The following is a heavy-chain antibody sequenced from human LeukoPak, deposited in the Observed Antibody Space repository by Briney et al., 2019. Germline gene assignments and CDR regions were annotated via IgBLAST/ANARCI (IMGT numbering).Heavy chain of an antibody. J-gene: IGHJ3*02. Sequence: HPGGSLRLSCAASGFTVSSNYMSWVRQAPGKGLEWVSEIYSDGSTYYAAPVKGRFGISRDNSKNTVYLQMNRLRAEDTAVYYCARDLREHGVFDIWGQGTMVTVSS. V-gene: IGHV3-53*01. CDR3: ARDLREHGVFDI. CDR2: IYSDGST. CDR1: GFTVSSNY. D-gene: IGHD1-26*01.